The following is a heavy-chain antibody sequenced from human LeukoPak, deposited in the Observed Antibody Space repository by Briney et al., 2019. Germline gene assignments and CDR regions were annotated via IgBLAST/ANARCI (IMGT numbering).Heavy chain of an antibody. CDR1: GYTFTSYA. Sequence: ASVKVSYEASGYTFTSYAFSWVRQAPGQGLEWMGWISAYNGNTKYAQKFQGRVTMTTDTSTSTAYMEVRSLRSDDTAVYYCARDRSSSWYYFEYWGQGALVTVSS. CDR2: ISAYNGNT. D-gene: IGHD6-13*01. CDR3: ARDRSSSWYYFEY. V-gene: IGHV1-18*01. J-gene: IGHJ4*02.